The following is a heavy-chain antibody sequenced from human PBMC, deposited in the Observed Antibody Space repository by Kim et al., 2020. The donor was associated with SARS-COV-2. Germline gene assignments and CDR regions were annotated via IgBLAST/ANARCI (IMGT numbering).Heavy chain of an antibody. J-gene: IGHJ4*02. D-gene: IGHD5-12*01. CDR2: ISYDTINR. V-gene: IGHV3-30*04. CDR1: GFTLSDYS. CDR3: ARRDRSGYEDFDY. Sequence: GGSLRLSCAGSGFTLSDYSIHWVRQAPGEGLEWVALISYDTINRYYADSVKGRFTISRDNSKNTVFLQMSSLSGDDTALYYCARRDRSGYEDFDYWGQGTLVTVSS.